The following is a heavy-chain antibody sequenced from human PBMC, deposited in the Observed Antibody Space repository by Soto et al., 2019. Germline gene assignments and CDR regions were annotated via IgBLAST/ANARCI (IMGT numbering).Heavy chain of an antibody. V-gene: IGHV3-23*01. Sequence: GGSLRLSCAASGFTFSSYAMSWVRQAPGKGLEWVSAISGSGGSTYYADSVKGRFTISRDNSKNTLYLQMNSLRAEDTAVYYCAKGPSIYGSGTHQDYGMDVWGQGTTVTVSS. CDR2: ISGSGGST. CDR3: AKGPSIYGSGTHQDYGMDV. J-gene: IGHJ6*02. CDR1: GFTFSSYA. D-gene: IGHD3-10*01.